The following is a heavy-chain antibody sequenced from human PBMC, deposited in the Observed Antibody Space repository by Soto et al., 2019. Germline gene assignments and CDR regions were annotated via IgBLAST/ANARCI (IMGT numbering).Heavy chain of an antibody. CDR2: IFYSGRSGST. CDR1: GGSINSYY. J-gene: IGHJ5*02. D-gene: IGHD3-16*02. Sequence: SETLSLTCSVSGGSINSYYWSWIRQPPGKGLEWIGYIFYSGRSGSTNYNPSLKSRVTISVDTSKNQFSLKVSSVTAADTAVYYCAKNALGWLDPWGQGTLVT. V-gene: IGHV4-59*01. CDR3: AKNALGWLDP.